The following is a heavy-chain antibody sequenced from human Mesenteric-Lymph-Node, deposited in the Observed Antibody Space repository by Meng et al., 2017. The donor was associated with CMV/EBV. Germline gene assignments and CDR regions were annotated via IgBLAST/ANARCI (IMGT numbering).Heavy chain of an antibody. J-gene: IGHJ6*02. D-gene: IGHD2-2*01. CDR2: ISYDGSNK. CDR3: AGDHHFVVVPTAVGDYGMDV. Sequence: GESLKISCAASGFTFSSYAINWVRQAPGKGLEWVAIISYDGSNKYYADSVEGRFTISRENSKNTVYLQMNSLRPEDTAVYYCAGDHHFVVVPTAVGDYGMDVWGQGTTVTVSS. V-gene: IGHV3-30*04. CDR1: GFTFSSYA.